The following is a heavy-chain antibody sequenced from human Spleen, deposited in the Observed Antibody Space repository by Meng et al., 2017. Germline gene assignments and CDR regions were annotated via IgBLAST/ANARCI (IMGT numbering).Heavy chain of an antibody. D-gene: IGHD6-19*01. J-gene: IGHJ1*01. CDR3: AHRAVAGSFEYFQH. CDR2: IYWDDDK. V-gene: IGHV2-5*02. Sequence: QITFKESGPTLVKPTQTPTLTCPFSGFSLRTSGVGVGWIRQPPGKALEWLALIYWDDDKRYSPSLKSRLTITKDNSKNQVVLTMTNMDSVDTATYYCAHRAVAGSFEYFQHWGQGTLVTVSS. CDR1: GFSLRTSGVG.